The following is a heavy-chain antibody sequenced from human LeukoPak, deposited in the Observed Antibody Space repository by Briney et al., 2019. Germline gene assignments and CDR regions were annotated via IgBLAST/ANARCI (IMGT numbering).Heavy chain of an antibody. D-gene: IGHD6-13*01. V-gene: IGHV4-30-2*01. CDR2: IYHSGST. CDR1: GGSISSGGYY. CDR3: ARDPRSSWGYFDY. Sequence: SETLSLTCTVSGGSISSGGYYWSWIRQPPGKGLEWIGYIYHSGSTYYNPSLKSRVTISVDRSKNQFSLKLSSVTAADTAVYYCARDPRSSWGYFDYWGQGTLVTVSS. J-gene: IGHJ4*02.